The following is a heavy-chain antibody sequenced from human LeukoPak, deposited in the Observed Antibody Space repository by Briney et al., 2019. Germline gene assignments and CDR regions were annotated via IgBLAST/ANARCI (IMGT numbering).Heavy chain of an antibody. D-gene: IGHD3-9*01. Sequence: ASVKVSCKASGYTFTSYYMHWVRQAPGQGLEWMGIINPSGGSTSYAQKFQGRVAMTRDMSTSTVYMELSSLRSEDTAVYYCARSPGILTGYSDYWGQGTLVTVSS. J-gene: IGHJ4*02. CDR1: GYTFTSYY. CDR2: INPSGGST. CDR3: ARSPGILTGYSDY. V-gene: IGHV1-46*01.